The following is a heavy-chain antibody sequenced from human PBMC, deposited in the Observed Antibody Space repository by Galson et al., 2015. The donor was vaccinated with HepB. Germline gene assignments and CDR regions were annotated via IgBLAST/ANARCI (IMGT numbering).Heavy chain of an antibody. V-gene: IGHV5-51*03. CDR1: GYSFTSYW. CDR2: IYPGDSDT. CDR3: ATLGGIAAAGTKYYYYGMDV. J-gene: IGHJ6*02. D-gene: IGHD6-13*01. Sequence: QSGAEVKKPGESLKISCKGSGYSFTSYWIGWVRQMPGKGLEWMGIIYPGDSDTRYRPSFQGQVTISADKSISTAYLQWSSLKASDTAMYYCATLGGIAAAGTKYYYYGMDVWGQGTTVTVSS.